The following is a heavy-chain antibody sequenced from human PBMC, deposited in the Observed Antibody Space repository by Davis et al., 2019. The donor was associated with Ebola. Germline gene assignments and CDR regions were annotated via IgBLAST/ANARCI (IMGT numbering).Heavy chain of an antibody. J-gene: IGHJ4*02. CDR1: GGSISSYY. V-gene: IGHV4-59*08. Sequence: GSLRLSCTVSGGSISSYYWSWIRQPPGKGLEWIGYIYYSGSTNYNPSLKSRVTISVDTSKNQFSLKLASVTAADTAVYYCAKHRDWNFDYWGQGTLVTVSS. CDR3: AKHRDWNFDY. D-gene: IGHD3/OR15-3a*01. CDR2: IYYSGST.